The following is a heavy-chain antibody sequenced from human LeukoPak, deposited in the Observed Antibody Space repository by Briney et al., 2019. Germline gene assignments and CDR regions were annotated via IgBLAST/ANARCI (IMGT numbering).Heavy chain of an antibody. J-gene: IGHJ6*03. Sequence: PGGSLRLSCEASGFSLSSYWMSWVRQAPGKGLEWVANIKQDGSEKHYVDSVKGRFTISRDNAKNSLFLQMNSLRAEDTAVYFCARVKQQLVRLLGRDTTYYYYYYMDVWGKGTTVTVSS. V-gene: IGHV3-7*01. D-gene: IGHD6-13*01. CDR2: IKQDGSEK. CDR1: GFSLSSYW. CDR3: ARVKQQLVRLLGRDTTYYYYYYMDV.